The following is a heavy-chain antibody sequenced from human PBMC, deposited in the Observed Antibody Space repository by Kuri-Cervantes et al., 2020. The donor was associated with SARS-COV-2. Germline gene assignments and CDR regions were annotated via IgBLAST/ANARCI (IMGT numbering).Heavy chain of an antibody. Sequence: VHVSLMCCLYTFTDYFMHWVRQAPGQGLEWMGWINHNSGGTNYAQKFQGRVNMTRETSISLAYMELRRLRSDDTAAYYCASPETLGPYCRSISCDAYEVFDIWGQGTMVTVSS. D-gene: IGHD2-2*01. V-gene: IGHV1-2*02. J-gene: IGHJ3*02. CDR3: ASPETLGPYCRSISCDAYEVFDI. CDR1: LYTFTDYF. CDR2: INHNSGGT.